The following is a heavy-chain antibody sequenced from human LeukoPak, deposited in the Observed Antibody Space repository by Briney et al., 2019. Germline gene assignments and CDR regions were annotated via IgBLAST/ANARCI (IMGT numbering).Heavy chain of an antibody. Sequence: GGSLRLSCAASGFTFRSYEINWVRQAPGKGLEWVSYISSSGNTIYYADSVKGRFTISRDNPKHLVSLQMNSLRAEDTAVYYRARVSSAYNYEFYYDYYYMDVWGKGTTVTISS. CDR3: ARVSSAYNYEFYYDYYYMDV. D-gene: IGHD5-24*01. V-gene: IGHV3-48*03. J-gene: IGHJ6*03. CDR2: ISSSGNTI. CDR1: GFTFRSYE.